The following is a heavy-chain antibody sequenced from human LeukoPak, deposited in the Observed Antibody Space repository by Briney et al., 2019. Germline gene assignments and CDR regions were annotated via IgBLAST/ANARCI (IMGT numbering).Heavy chain of an antibody. D-gene: IGHD3-3*01. CDR1: GGSISSSSYY. CDR2: IYYSGST. V-gene: IGHV4-39*07. CDR3: ARGNYDFWSGYYFHPPGDYYYYGMDV. J-gene: IGHJ6*02. Sequence: SETLSLTCTVSGGSISSSSYYWGWIRQPPGKGLEWIGSIYYSGSTNYNPSLKSRVTISVDTSKNQFSLKLSSVTAADTAVYYCARGNYDFWSGYYFHPPGDYYYYGMDVWGQGTTVTVSS.